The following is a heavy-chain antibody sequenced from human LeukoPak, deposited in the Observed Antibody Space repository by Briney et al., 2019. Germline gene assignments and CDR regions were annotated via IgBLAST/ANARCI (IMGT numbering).Heavy chain of an antibody. Sequence: ASVKVSCKASGYTFTSYDINWVRQATGQGLEWMGWMNPNSGNTGYAQKFRGRVTMTRNTSISTAYMELSSLRSEDTAVYYCARAQSDSSGYLTYYYYYYMDVWGKGTTVTVSS. J-gene: IGHJ6*03. CDR2: MNPNSGNT. D-gene: IGHD3-22*01. CDR1: GYTFTSYD. V-gene: IGHV1-8*01. CDR3: ARAQSDSSGYLTYYYYYYMDV.